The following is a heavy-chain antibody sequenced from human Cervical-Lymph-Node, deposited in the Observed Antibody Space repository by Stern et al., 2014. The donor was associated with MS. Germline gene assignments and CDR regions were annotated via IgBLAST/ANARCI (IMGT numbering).Heavy chain of an antibody. D-gene: IGHD1-26*01. V-gene: IGHV3-74*02. Sequence: EMQLVESGGGLVQPGGSLRLSCAASGFTFSNYWMHWVRQAPGQGLVLVSRTDSDGRTTSYADSVKGRFTISRDNAKNTLYLQMNSLKAEDTAIYYCASSYLAGFDYWGQGTLVTVSS. CDR1: GFTFSNYW. CDR3: ASSYLAGFDY. J-gene: IGHJ4*02. CDR2: TDSDGRTT.